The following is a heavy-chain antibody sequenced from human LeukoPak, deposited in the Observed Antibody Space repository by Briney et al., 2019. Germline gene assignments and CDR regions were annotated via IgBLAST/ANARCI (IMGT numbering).Heavy chain of an antibody. CDR1: GFTFDDYA. Sequence: GGSLRLSCAASGFTFDDYAMHWVRQAPGKGLEWVSGISWNSGSIGYADSVKGRFTISRDNAKNSLYLQMNSLRAEDTALYYCAKGLYGDSRYGMDVWGQGTTVTVSS. CDR2: ISWNSGSI. D-gene: IGHD4-17*01. V-gene: IGHV3-9*01. J-gene: IGHJ6*02. CDR3: AKGLYGDSRYGMDV.